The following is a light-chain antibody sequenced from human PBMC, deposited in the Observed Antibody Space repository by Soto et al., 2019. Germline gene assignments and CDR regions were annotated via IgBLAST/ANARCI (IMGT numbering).Light chain of an antibody. J-gene: IGKJ5*01. Sequence: DVVMTQSPLSLPVTLGQPASISARSNQRLVHSDGIAYFSWFQQRPGRSPRRLIYKVSNRDSGVPARFSGSGSGTDFALKISRVEAEDVGVYYCMQGTHWPITFGQGTRLDIK. CDR2: KVS. CDR3: MQGTHWPIT. V-gene: IGKV2-30*02. CDR1: QRLVHSDGIAY.